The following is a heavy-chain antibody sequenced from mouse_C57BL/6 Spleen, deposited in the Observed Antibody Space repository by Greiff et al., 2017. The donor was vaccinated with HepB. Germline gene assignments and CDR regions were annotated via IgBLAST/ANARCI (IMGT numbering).Heavy chain of an antibody. Sequence: EVQLQQSGAELVRPGASVKLSCTASGFTFKDYYMHWVKQRPEQGLEWIGWIYPDSGGTEYASKFQGKATITVDTSSNTAYLQLSSLTSEDSAVYYCTSIYYCGSSDYWGQGTTLTVSS. CDR2: IYPDSGGT. V-gene: IGHV14-4*01. J-gene: IGHJ2*01. CDR3: TSIYYCGSSDY. D-gene: IGHD1-1*01. CDR1: GFTFKDYY.